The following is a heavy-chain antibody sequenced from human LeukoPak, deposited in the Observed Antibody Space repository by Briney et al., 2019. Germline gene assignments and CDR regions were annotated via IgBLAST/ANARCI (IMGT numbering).Heavy chain of an antibody. V-gene: IGHV3-30-3*01. CDR2: ISYDGSNK. CDR3: AGVGGAVAGLG. CDR1: GFIVSSNY. J-gene: IGHJ4*02. Sequence: PGGSLRLSCAASGFIVSSNYMSWVRQAPGKGLEWVAVISYDGSNKYYADSVKGRFTISRDNSKNTLYLQMNSLRAEDTAVYYCAGVGGAVAGLGWGQGTLVTVSS. D-gene: IGHD6-19*01.